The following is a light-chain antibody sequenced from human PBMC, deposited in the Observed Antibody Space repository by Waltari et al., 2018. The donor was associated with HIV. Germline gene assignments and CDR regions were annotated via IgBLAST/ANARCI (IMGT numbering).Light chain of an antibody. CDR1: QSVSSY. V-gene: IGKV3-11*01. CDR2: DAS. J-gene: IGKJ1*01. CDR3: QQRTNSRT. Sequence: ETVLTELAATPSLTPGERATLSCRASQSVSSYLAWYQQKPGQAPRLLIYDASNMATGIPARFSGSGSGTDFTLTISSLEPEDFAVYYCQQRTNSRTFGQGTKVEIK.